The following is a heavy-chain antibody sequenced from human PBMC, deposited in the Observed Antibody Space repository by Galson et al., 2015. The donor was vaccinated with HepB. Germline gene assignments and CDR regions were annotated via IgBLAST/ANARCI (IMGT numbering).Heavy chain of an antibody. Sequence: SLRLSCAASGFTFSSYSMNWVRQAPGKGLEWVSSISSSGSYIYYADSVKGRFTISRDNAKNSLYLQMNSLRAEDTAMYYCARDHTFLAFDIWSQGTMVTVSS. V-gene: IGHV3-21*01. CDR1: GFTFSSYS. CDR3: ARDHTFLAFDI. D-gene: IGHD3-3*02. CDR2: ISSSGSYI. J-gene: IGHJ3*02.